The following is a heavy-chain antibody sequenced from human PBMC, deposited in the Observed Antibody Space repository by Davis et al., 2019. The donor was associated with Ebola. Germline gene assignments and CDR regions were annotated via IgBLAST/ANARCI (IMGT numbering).Heavy chain of an antibody. D-gene: IGHD2/OR15-2a*01. V-gene: IGHV5-51*01. CDR1: GYSFTTYW. J-gene: IGHJ4*02. CDR3: ARQASLYGNIDY. Sequence: GESLKISCKGSGYSFTTYWIAWVRQTPAKGLEWMGIIYPGDPDTRYSPSFEGQVTISVDRSISTAYLQWSSLKASDTALYYCARQASLYGNIDYWGQGTLVTVSS. CDR2: IYPGDPDT.